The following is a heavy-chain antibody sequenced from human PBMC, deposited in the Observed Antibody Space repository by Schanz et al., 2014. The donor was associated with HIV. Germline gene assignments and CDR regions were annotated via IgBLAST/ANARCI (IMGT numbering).Heavy chain of an antibody. J-gene: IGHJ6*02. CDR1: GGTGRRSV. CDR3: ARVANWASSFLDV. Sequence: QVQLVESGGGVVQPGRRVREEGRASGGTGRRSVMHWVRQAPGKGLEWIATIGGTNTHYAESVEGRFTISRDNSKNTLXXQMXXLRGEDTAVYYCARVANWASSFLDVWGRGTTVTVSS. D-gene: IGHD3-16*01. CDR2: IGGTNT. V-gene: IGHV3-30*19.